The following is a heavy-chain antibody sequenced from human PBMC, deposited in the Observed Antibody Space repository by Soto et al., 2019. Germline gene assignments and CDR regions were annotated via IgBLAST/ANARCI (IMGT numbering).Heavy chain of an antibody. J-gene: IGHJ6*02. CDR1: GYTFTNYG. Sequence: QVQLVQSGAEVKKPGASVKVSCKASGYTFTNYGISWVRQAPGQGLEWMGWISAYNGNINYAQKLQGRVSMTTDTPPSTDYMELRSLRSDDTAMYYCASSASGGTCYSNLPLYYYYCGMDVWGQGTTVTVSS. CDR2: ISAYNGNI. D-gene: IGHD2-21*02. V-gene: IGHV1-18*01. CDR3: ASSASGGTCYSNLPLYYYYCGMDV.